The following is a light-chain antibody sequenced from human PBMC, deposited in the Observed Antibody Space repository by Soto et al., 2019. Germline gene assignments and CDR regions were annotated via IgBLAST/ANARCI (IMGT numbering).Light chain of an antibody. CDR1: QSISNW. J-gene: IGKJ1*01. CDR2: KAS. V-gene: IGKV1-5*03. Sequence: DIQMTHSPSTLSVSVGDRVTITCRASQSISNWLAWYQQKPGKAPKLLIYKASSLESGVPSRFSGSGSGTEFTLTISSLQPDDFATYYCQQYNTYPWTFGQGTKVDIK. CDR3: QQYNTYPWT.